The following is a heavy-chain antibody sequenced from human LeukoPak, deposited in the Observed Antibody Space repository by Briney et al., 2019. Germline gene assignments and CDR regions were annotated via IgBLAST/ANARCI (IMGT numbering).Heavy chain of an antibody. V-gene: IGHV3-23*01. CDR2: ISGGGGST. CDR1: GFTFSNYA. D-gene: IGHD2-21*01. Sequence: PGGSLRLSCAASGFTFSNYAMNWVRQAPGEGLEWVSGISGGGGSTYYADSVKGRFTISRDNSKNTLYLQMNSLRAEDTAVYYCAKDLRGGPCGGFDYWGQGTLVAVPS. J-gene: IGHJ4*02. CDR3: AKDLRGGPCGGFDY.